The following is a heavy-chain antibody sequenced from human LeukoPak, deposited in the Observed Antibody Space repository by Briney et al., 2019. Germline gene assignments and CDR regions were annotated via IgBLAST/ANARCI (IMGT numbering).Heavy chain of an antibody. J-gene: IGHJ4*02. Sequence: PPETLSLTCAVYGGSFSGYYWSWIRQPPGNGREWIGEINHSGSTNFNTSLKRRVTLSVETSKNQSTLKLTSVTAADTAVYYCARHHIVVVPAAKALDYWGQGTLVTVSS. CDR2: INHSGST. V-gene: IGHV4-34*01. D-gene: IGHD2-2*01. CDR1: GGSFSGYY. CDR3: ARHHIVVVPAAKALDY.